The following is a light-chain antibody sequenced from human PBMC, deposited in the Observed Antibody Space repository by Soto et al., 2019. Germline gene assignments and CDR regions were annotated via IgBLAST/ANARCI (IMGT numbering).Light chain of an antibody. Sequence: EIVMTQSPATLSVSPGDRATLSCRASQSVSRSLAWYQQRPGQAPRLLIYSASTRATAIPARFSGSGSGTEFPLTISRLQSEDFAIYYCQQYNKWPPSTFGQGTRLEIK. CDR1: QSVSRS. CDR2: SAS. J-gene: IGKJ5*01. V-gene: IGKV3-15*01. CDR3: QQYNKWPPST.